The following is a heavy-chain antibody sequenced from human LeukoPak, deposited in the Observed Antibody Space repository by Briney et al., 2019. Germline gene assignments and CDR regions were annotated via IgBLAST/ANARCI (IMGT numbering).Heavy chain of an antibody. V-gene: IGHV4-39*02. CDR3: AREQDGY. Sequence: SETLSLTRTVSRGSISRSGYYWGWVRQPPGKGLEWIGSISYSGSTYYIPSLKSRVTISIDTSKNEFSPKLSSVTAADTAVYYCAREQDGYWGQGTLVTVSS. J-gene: IGHJ4*02. CDR2: ISYSGST. D-gene: IGHD4-17*01. CDR1: RGSISRSGYY.